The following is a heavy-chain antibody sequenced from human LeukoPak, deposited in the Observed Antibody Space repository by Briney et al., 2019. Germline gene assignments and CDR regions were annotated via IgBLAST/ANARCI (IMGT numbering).Heavy chain of an antibody. CDR1: GFSLSTSGVG. CDR3: AHRPPPLYYDFWSGYYSYFDY. J-gene: IGHJ4*02. D-gene: IGHD3-3*01. Sequence: ESGPTLVNPTQTLALTCTFSGFSLSTSGVGVGWIRQPPGKALEWLALIYWDDDKRYSPSLKSRLTITKDTSKNQVVLTMTNMVPEDTATYYCAHRPPPLYYDFWSGYYSYFDYWGQGTLVTVSS. CDR2: IYWDDDK. V-gene: IGHV2-5*02.